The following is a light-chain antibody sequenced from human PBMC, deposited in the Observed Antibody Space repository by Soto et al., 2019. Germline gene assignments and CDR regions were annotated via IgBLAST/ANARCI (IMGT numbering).Light chain of an antibody. J-gene: IGKJ1*01. CDR1: QGISNY. V-gene: IGKV1-27*01. Sequence: DIQMTQSPSSLSAFVGYRVTVTCRASQGISNYLAWYQQKPGKVPKLLIYAASTLQSGVPSRFSGRRSGTDSTLTISSLQHEDAATYYCQKYNSAPPTFGQVTKVYIK. CDR3: QKYNSAPPT. CDR2: AAS.